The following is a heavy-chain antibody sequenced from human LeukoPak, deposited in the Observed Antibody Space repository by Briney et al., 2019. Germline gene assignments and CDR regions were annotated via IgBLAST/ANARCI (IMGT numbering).Heavy chain of an antibody. V-gene: IGHV1-18*01. Sequence: ASVKVSCKASGYTFTSYGINWVRQAPGQGLEWMGWISGFNGHTKDTQKLQGRVTMTTDTSTNTAYMELRSLRSEDTAVYYCASTKQHDPRYYYYYGMDVWGQGTTVTVSS. CDR3: ASTKQHDPRYYYYYGMDV. J-gene: IGHJ6*02. CDR1: GYTFTSYG. D-gene: IGHD6-13*01. CDR2: ISGFNGHT.